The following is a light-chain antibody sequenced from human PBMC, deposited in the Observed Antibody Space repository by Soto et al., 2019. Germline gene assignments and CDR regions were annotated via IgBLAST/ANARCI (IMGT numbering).Light chain of an antibody. Sequence: ETVLTQSPGTLSLSPGERATLSCRASQTIRSNDLAWYRQTPGQAPRLLIYGASNRATGIADRFSGSGSGTDFTLIISRLEPEDFALYYWQQYGSSPWTFGQGTKVEIK. J-gene: IGKJ1*01. V-gene: IGKV3-20*01. CDR1: QTIRSND. CDR2: GAS. CDR3: QQYGSSPWT.